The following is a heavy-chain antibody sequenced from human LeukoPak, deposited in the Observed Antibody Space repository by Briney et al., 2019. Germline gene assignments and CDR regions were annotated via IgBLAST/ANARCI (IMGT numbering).Heavy chain of an antibody. J-gene: IGHJ4*02. V-gene: IGHV3-23*01. CDR1: GFTYSCHA. D-gene: IGHD3-10*01. CDR2: LCGCGGST. Sequence: GGSLRLSCGASGFTYSCHAIICPREPPGKRLEWCSALCGCGGSTYYADSVKGRFTISRDNSKNTLYLQMNSLRAEDTAVYYCAKDHVLLWFGELLPQAHDYWGQGTLVTVSS. CDR3: AKDHVLLWFGELLPQAHDY.